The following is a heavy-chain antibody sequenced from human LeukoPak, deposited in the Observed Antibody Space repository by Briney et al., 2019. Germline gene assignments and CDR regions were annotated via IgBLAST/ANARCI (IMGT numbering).Heavy chain of an antibody. CDR2: ISYDGKNI. CDR3: ARTYSRESGYDFVFHY. J-gene: IGHJ4*02. CDR1: GFSFSSYG. V-gene: IGHV3-33*01. D-gene: IGHD5-12*01. Sequence: GGSLRLSCAASGFSFSSYGLHWLRQAPGKGLEWVSAISYDGKNIHYADSVKGRFTISRDNSRNTVYLQMNSLRVEDTAVYYCARTYSRESGYDFVFHYWGQGTRVTVSS.